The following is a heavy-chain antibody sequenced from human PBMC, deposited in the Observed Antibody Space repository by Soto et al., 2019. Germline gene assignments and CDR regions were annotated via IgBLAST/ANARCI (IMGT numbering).Heavy chain of an antibody. CDR1: GGSISSGGYY. J-gene: IGHJ3*02. CDR3: ARGGAIFGVVTEIDAFDI. CDR2: IYYSGIT. V-gene: IGHV4-31*03. Sequence: PSETLSLTCTVSGGSISSGGYYWSWIRQHPGKGLEWIGYIYYSGITYYNPSLKSRVTISVDTSKNQFSLKLSSVTAADTAVYYCARGGAIFGVVTEIDAFDIWGQGTMVTVS. D-gene: IGHD3-3*01.